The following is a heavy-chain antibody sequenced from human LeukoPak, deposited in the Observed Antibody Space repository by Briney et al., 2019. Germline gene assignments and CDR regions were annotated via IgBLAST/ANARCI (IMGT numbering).Heavy chain of an antibody. Sequence: SETLSLTCTVSGGSISSSSYYWGWIRQPPGKGLEWIGYIYYSGSTYYNPSLKSRVTISVDTSKNQFSLKLTSVTAADTAVYYCAREGSYSGSGSPPLDYWDQGTLVTVSS. CDR1: GGSISSSSYY. V-gene: IGHV4-39*07. CDR3: AREGSYSGSGSPPLDY. CDR2: IYYSGST. D-gene: IGHD3-10*01. J-gene: IGHJ4*02.